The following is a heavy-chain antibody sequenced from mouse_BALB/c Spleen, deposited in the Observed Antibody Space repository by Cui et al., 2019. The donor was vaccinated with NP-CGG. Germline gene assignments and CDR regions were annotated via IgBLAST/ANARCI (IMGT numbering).Heavy chain of an antibody. CDR3: ARYDYYGSSYFDY. CDR1: GYTLTSYW. CDR2: IDPNSGGT. D-gene: IGHD1-1*01. J-gene: IGHJ2*01. V-gene: IGHV1-72*01. Sequence: QVQLQQPGAALAKPAASVNFSCKASGYTLTSYWMHWVKQRPGRGLEWIGRIDPNSGGTKYDEKFKSKATLTVDKPSSTASMQLSSLTSEDSAVYYCARYDYYGSSYFDYWGQGTTLTVSS.